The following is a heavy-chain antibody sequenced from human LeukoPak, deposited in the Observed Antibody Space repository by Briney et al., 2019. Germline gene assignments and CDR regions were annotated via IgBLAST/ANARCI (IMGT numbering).Heavy chain of an antibody. CDR3: ARDYRYSGYDNLTPLDY. D-gene: IGHD5-12*01. Sequence: SETLSLTCAVYGGSFSGYYWSWIRQPPGKGLEWIGEINHSGSTNYNPSLKSRVTMSVDTSKNQFSLKLSSVTAADTAVYYCARDYRYSGYDNLTPLDYWGQGTLVTVSS. V-gene: IGHV4-34*01. CDR1: GGSFSGYY. CDR2: INHSGST. J-gene: IGHJ4*02.